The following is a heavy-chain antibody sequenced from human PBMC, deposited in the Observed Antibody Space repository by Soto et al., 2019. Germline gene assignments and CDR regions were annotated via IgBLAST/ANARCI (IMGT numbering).Heavy chain of an antibody. J-gene: IGHJ6*02. CDR3: ARGGSGYSAKNLWNPMDV. CDR1: RYTFTSYA. D-gene: IGHD5-18*01. V-gene: IGHV1-3*01. CDR2: INAGNGNT. Sequence: SVKVSYKASRYTFTSYAMHWVRQAPVQRLEWMGWINAGNGNTKYSQKFQGRVTITRDTSASTAYMELSSLRSEDTAVYYCARGGSGYSAKNLWNPMDVWGQGTKVTVYS.